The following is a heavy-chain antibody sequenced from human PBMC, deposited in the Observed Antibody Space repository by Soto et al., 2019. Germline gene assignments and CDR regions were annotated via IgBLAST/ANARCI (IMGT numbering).Heavy chain of an antibody. CDR3: TRDASRDSSARGWFDP. J-gene: IGHJ5*02. CDR1: GFTFSDYF. CDR2: ISSNSAYI. V-gene: IGHV3-21*05. D-gene: IGHD6-13*01. Sequence: PGGTLRLSCAGSGFTFSDYFITWIRQAPGKGLEWISYISSNSAYIYYTDALRGRFTISRDNAKNSLHLQMNSLRAEDTAVYYCTRDASRDSSARGWFDPWGPGTLVTVSS.